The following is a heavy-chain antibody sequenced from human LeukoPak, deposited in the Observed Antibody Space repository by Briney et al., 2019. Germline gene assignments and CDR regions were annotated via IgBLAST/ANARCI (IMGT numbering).Heavy chain of an antibody. CDR3: ARPIGYSNSWPPHDP. D-gene: IGHD6-13*01. Sequence: PGTSLRLSCAASGFTFSSYAMHWVRQAPGKGLEWVAVISYDGINKHYADSVKGRFTISRDNSKNTLYLQMSSLRAEDMAVYYCARPIGYSNSWPPHDPWGQGTLVTVSS. CDR1: GFTFSSYA. V-gene: IGHV3-30*04. J-gene: IGHJ5*02. CDR2: ISYDGINK.